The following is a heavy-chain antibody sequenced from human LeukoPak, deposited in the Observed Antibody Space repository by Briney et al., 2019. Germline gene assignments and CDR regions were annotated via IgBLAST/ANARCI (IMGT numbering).Heavy chain of an antibody. J-gene: IGHJ6*02. D-gene: IGHD2-15*01. V-gene: IGHV3-23*01. CDR1: GFTFSSYA. Sequence: PGGSLRLSCAASGFTFSSYAMSWVRQAPGKGLEWVSAISGSGGSTYYADSVKGRFTISRDNSKNTLYLQMNSLRAEDTAVYYCARADRDVTYGMDVWGQGTTVTVSS. CDR3: ARADRDVTYGMDV. CDR2: ISGSGGST.